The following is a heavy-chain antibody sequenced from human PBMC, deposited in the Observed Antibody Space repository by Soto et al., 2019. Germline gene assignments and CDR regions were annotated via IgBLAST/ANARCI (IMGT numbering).Heavy chain of an antibody. Sequence: QVQLQESGPGLVKPSETLSLTCTVSGGSISSYYWSWIRQPPGKGLEWIGYIYYSGSTNYNPSLKSRVTISVDTSKNQFSLKLSSVTAAETAVYYCASRGDYVAFDIWGQGTMVTVSS. CDR1: GGSISSYY. CDR2: IYYSGST. D-gene: IGHD4-17*01. V-gene: IGHV4-59*08. CDR3: ASRGDYVAFDI. J-gene: IGHJ3*02.